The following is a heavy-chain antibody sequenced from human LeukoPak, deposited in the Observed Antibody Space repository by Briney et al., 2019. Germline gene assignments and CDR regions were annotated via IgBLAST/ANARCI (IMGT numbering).Heavy chain of an antibody. J-gene: IGHJ3*02. CDR1: GYTFTGYY. CDR2: INPNSGGT. Sequence: GASVKVSCKASGYTFTGYYIHWVRQAPGQGLEWMGWINPNSGGTNYAQNFQNRVTMTRDTSIRTAYMELSRLTSDDTAVYYCARNIWFGESADAFDIWGQGTMVTVSS. V-gene: IGHV1-2*02. CDR3: ARNIWFGESADAFDI. D-gene: IGHD3-10*01.